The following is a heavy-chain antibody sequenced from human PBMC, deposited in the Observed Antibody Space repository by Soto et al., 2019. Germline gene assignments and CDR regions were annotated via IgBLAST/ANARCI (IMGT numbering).Heavy chain of an antibody. Sequence: XESLSLSCAGSGFIFKNYSLNWVRQAPGKGLEWVASITRDGYNKYYADSVKGRFTISRDNSRDTLSLQMTALTIEDSSVYYYTKSSGGSSSVGMDYWGQGTRVTV. CDR1: GFIFKNYS. CDR3: TKSSGGSSSVGMDY. J-gene: IGHJ4*02. CDR2: ITRDGYNK. D-gene: IGHD6-6*01. V-gene: IGHV3-30*04.